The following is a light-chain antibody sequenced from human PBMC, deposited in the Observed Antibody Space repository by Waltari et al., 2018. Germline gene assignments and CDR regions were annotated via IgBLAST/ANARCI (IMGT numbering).Light chain of an antibody. CDR3: QNHERLPAM. J-gene: IGKJ1*01. CDR1: QSISRY. CDR2: AAS. Sequence: EIVLTQSPGTLSLSPGERATLSCRASQSISRYLAWYQQKPGQAPRLLIYAASSRATCIPDRFSGSGSGTEFSLTISRLEPEDFAVYYCQNHERLPAMFGQGTKVEIK. V-gene: IGKV3-20*01.